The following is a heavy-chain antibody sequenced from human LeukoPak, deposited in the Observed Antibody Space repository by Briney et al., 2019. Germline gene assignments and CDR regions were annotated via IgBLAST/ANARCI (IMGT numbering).Heavy chain of an antibody. CDR1: GYTFTSYY. CDR3: ARDYYGSGSSDHFQH. D-gene: IGHD3-10*01. CDR2: INPSGGST. Sequence: GASVKVSRKASGYTFTSYYMHWVRQAPGQGLEWMGIINPSGGSTSYAQKFQGRVTMTRDTSTSTVYMELSSLRSEDTAVYYCARDYYGSGSSDHFQHWGQGTLVTVSS. J-gene: IGHJ1*01. V-gene: IGHV1-46*01.